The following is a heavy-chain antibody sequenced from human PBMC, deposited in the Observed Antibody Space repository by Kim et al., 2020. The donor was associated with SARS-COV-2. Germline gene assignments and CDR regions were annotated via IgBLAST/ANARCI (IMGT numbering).Heavy chain of an antibody. CDR2: IYTSGST. CDR3: ASSWGLDYGMDV. V-gene: IGHV4-61*02. J-gene: IGHJ6*02. D-gene: IGHD3-16*01. Sequence: SETLSLTCTVSGGSISSGSYYWSWIRQPAGKGLEWIGRIYTSGSTNYNPSLKSRVTISVDTSKNQFSLKLSSVTAADTAVYYCASSWGLDYGMDVWGQGTTVTVSS. CDR1: GGSISSGSYY.